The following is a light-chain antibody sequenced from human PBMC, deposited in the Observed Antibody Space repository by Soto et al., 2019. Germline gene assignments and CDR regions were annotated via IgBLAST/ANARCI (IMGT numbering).Light chain of an antibody. V-gene: IGKV1-33*01. Sequence: DIQMTQSPSSLSASVGDRVTITCQASQDISNYLNWYQQKPGKAPKLLIYDASHLETGVPSRFSGSGSGTDFTFTISSLQPEDIATYYCQQYDNLPPYTFGQGTKLEIK. CDR1: QDISNY. CDR2: DAS. CDR3: QQYDNLPPYT. J-gene: IGKJ2*01.